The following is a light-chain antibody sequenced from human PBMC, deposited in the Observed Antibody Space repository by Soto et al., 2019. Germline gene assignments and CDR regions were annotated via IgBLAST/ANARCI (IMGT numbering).Light chain of an antibody. CDR1: GRDIGAYDY. CDR2: GVK. J-gene: IGLJ1*01. V-gene: IGLV2-14*01. CDR3: SSYTSSTFYV. Sequence: ALTQPASVSGSPGQSITISCTGSGRDIGAYDYVSWYQQHPGKAPKLLIYGVKNRPSGVSYRFSASKSAFTASLTISGLQAEDEATYYCSSYTSSTFYVFGTGTKVTVL.